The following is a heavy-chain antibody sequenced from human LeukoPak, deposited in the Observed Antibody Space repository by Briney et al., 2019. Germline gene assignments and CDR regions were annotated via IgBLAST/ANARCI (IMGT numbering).Heavy chain of an antibody. J-gene: IGHJ6*03. CDR3: AKGLEVYYYYMDV. Sequence: GGSLRLSCAASGFTFSSYGMHWVRQAPGKGLERVAFIRYDGSNKYYADSVKGRFTISRDNSKNTLYLQMNSLRAEDTAVYYCAKGLEVYYYYMDVWGKGTTVAVSS. CDR1: GFTFSSYG. CDR2: IRYDGSNK. D-gene: IGHD3-3*01. V-gene: IGHV3-30*02.